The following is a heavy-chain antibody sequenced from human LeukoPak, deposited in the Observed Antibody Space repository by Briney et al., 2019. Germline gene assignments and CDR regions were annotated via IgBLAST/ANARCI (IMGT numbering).Heavy chain of an antibody. V-gene: IGHV5-51*01. CDR2: IYPGDSDT. CDR1: GYSFTSYW. J-gene: IGHJ4*02. CDR3: ARHVGPNDYGDYLDY. Sequence: GESLKISCKGSGYSFTSYWIGWVRQMPGKGLEWMGIIYPGDSDTRYSPSVQGQVTISADKSISTAYLKWSSLKASDTAMYYCARHVGPNDYGDYLDYWGQGTLVTVSS. D-gene: IGHD4-17*01.